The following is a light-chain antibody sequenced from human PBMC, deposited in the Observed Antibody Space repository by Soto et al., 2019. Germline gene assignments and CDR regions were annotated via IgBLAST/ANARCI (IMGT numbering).Light chain of an antibody. Sequence: QAVVTQPPSVSGAPGQRVTISCTGSSSNIGAGYDVHWYQQLPGTAPKLLIYGNSNRPSGVPDRFSGSKSGNTASLTISGLQAEDEADYYCCSYAGSSTYVFGTGTKLTVL. CDR3: CSYAGSSTYV. CDR2: GNS. V-gene: IGLV1-40*01. CDR1: SSNIGAGYD. J-gene: IGLJ1*01.